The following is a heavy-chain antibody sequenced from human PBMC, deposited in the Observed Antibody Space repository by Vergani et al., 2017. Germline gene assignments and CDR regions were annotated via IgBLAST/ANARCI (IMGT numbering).Heavy chain of an antibody. Sequence: QVQLQESGPGLVKPSQTLSLTCSVSGDSIRSGIYYWNLLRQHPGKGLEWIGYIYSTGSTHHNPSLRRRINMSVDTSKNQFSLKLSSVTAADTAVYYCARGFWSGWVYFDYWGQGSLVTVSS. J-gene: IGHJ4*02. CDR2: IYSTGST. CDR3: ARGFWSGWVYFDY. V-gene: IGHV4-31*03. D-gene: IGHD3-3*01. CDR1: GDSIRSGIYY.